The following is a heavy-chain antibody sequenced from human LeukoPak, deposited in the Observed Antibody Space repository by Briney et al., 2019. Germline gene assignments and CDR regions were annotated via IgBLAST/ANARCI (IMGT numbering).Heavy chain of an antibody. D-gene: IGHD1-1*01. CDR1: GFTFSSYG. V-gene: IGHV3-33*06. CDR3: AKHQLERRSFDYFDY. Sequence: GRSLRLSCAASGFTFSSYGMHWVRQAPGKGLEWVAVIWYDGSNKYYADSVKGRFTISRDNSKNTLYLQMNSLRAEDTAVYYCAKHQLERRSFDYFDYWGQGTLVTVSS. CDR2: IWYDGSNK. J-gene: IGHJ4*02.